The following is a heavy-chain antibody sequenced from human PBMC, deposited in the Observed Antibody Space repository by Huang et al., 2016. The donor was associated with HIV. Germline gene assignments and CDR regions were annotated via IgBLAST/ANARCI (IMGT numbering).Heavy chain of an antibody. CDR3: ATKTAGMDI. J-gene: IGHJ6*02. CDR1: TFTFGAYW. V-gene: IGHV3-7*01. CDR2: IKQDESEK. Sequence: VESGGRSVQPGGSIKLSCVGSTFTFGAYWMSWFRQPPGKGMGWVANIKQDESEKYYVDSVKGRFNISRDNARKVLFLEMDNLRVEDTAMYFCATKTAGMDIWGQGTTVTVSS. D-gene: IGHD1-7*01.